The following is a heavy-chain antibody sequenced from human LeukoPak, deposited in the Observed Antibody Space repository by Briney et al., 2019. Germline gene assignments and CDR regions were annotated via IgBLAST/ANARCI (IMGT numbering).Heavy chain of an antibody. CDR1: GYTFTSYY. CDR3: ARDGTRYTQPYYYYMDV. CDR2: INPSGGST. Sequence: ASVKVPCKASGYTFTSYYMHWVRQAPGQGLEWMGIINPSGGSTSYAQKFQGRVTMTRDTSTSTVYMELSSLRSEDTAVYYCARDGTRYTQPYYYYMDVWGKGTTVTISS. J-gene: IGHJ6*03. D-gene: IGHD2-2*02. V-gene: IGHV1-46*01.